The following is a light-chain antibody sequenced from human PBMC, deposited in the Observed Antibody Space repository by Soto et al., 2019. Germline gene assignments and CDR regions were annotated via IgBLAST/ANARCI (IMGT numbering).Light chain of an antibody. CDR1: SSDVGSYNL. Sequence: QSVLNQPASVSGSPGQSITISCTGTSSDVGSYNLVSWYQQHPGKAPKLMIYEVTKRPSGVSNRFSGSKSGNTASLTISGLQAEDEADYYCCSYAGSSTFLFGGGTKVTVL. CDR2: EVT. V-gene: IGLV2-23*02. CDR3: CSYAGSSTFL. J-gene: IGLJ2*01.